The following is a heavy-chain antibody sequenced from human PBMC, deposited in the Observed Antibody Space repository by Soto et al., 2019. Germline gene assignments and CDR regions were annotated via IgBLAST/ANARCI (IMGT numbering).Heavy chain of an antibody. CDR3: AKTTRYCSSTSCYGGYFDY. J-gene: IGHJ4*02. CDR1: GFTFSSYA. V-gene: IGHV3-23*01. Sequence: GGSLRLSCAASGFTFSSYAMTWVRQAPGKGLEWVSTISGSGGSTYYADSVKGRFTISRDKLKNTLYLQMNSLRAEDTAVYYCAKTTRYCSSTSCYGGYFDYWGQGTLVTVSS. D-gene: IGHD2-2*01. CDR2: ISGSGGST.